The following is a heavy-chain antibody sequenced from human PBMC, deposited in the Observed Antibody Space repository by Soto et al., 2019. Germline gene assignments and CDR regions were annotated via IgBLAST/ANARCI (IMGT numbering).Heavy chain of an antibody. J-gene: IGHJ3*02. Sequence: SETLSLTCTVSGGSISSGDYYWSWIRQPPGKGLEWIGYIYYSGSTYYNPSLKSRVTISVDTSKNQFSLKLSSVTAADTAVYYCARDATYYYDSSGYYRGEPRHAFDIWGQGTMVTVSS. V-gene: IGHV4-30-4*01. CDR1: GGSISSGDYY. D-gene: IGHD3-22*01. CDR2: IYYSGST. CDR3: ARDATYYYDSSGYYRGEPRHAFDI.